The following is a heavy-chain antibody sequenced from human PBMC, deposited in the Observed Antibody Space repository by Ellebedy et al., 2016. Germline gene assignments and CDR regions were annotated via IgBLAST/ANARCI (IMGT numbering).Heavy chain of an antibody. CDR3: AREGITILRGDHGAFDI. J-gene: IGHJ3*02. Sequence: GESLKISCAASGFTFSSYGMHWVRQAPGKGLEWVAVIWYDGSNKYYADSVKGRFTISRDNSKNTLYLQMNSLRAEDTAIYYCAREGITILRGDHGAFDIWGQGTVVTVSS. V-gene: IGHV3-33*08. CDR1: GFTFSSYG. CDR2: IWYDGSNK. D-gene: IGHD3-10*01.